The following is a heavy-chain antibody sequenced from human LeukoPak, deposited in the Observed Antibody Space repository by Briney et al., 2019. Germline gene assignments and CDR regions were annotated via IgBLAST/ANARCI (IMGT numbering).Heavy chain of an antibody. Sequence: PSETLSLTCTVSGGSISGYYWSWIRQPAGQGLEWIGRIYTNGDTKFNPSLKSRVTMSVDTSKNQLSLKLRPVTAADTAVYYCARDWDYWGQGTLVTVS. CDR2: IYTNGDT. J-gene: IGHJ4*02. CDR1: GGSISGYY. CDR3: ARDWDY. V-gene: IGHV4-4*07.